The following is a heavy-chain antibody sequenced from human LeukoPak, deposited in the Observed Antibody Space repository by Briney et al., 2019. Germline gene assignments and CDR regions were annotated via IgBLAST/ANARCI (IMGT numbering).Heavy chain of an antibody. CDR3: AKAWMYASGQKSFQH. V-gene: IGHV3-30*02. CDR2: IRYDGSNT. Sequence: GGSLRLSCAASGFIFSSYGMHWVRQAPGKGLEWVAFIRYDGSNTYYADSVKGRFTISRDNSKNILFLQMNSLRVEDTGVYYCAKAWMYASGQKSFQHWGQGTLVTVSS. D-gene: IGHD3-10*01. CDR1: GFIFSSYG. J-gene: IGHJ1*01.